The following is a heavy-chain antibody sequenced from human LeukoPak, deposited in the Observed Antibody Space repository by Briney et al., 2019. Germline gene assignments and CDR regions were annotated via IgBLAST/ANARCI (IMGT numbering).Heavy chain of an antibody. Sequence: ASVKVSCKASGYTFTGYYMHWVRQAPGQGLEWMGGTIPVFGTANYAEKFQDRVTITADKSTSTAYMELSSLRSEDTAMYYCAINQAGYCGGGSCYRHEFYYMDVWGKGTSVTVSS. V-gene: IGHV1-69*06. CDR3: AINQAGYCGGGSCYRHEFYYMDV. D-gene: IGHD2-15*01. J-gene: IGHJ6*03. CDR2: TIPVFGTA. CDR1: GYTFTGYY.